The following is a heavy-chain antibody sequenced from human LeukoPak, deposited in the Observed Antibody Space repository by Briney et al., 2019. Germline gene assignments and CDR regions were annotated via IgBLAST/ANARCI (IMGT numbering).Heavy chain of an antibody. D-gene: IGHD2-15*01. CDR1: GFTFSSYA. Sequence: PGGSLRLSCAASGFTFSSYAMHWVRQAPGKGLEWVAVISYDGSNKYYADSVKGRFTISRDNSKNTLYLQMNSLRAEDTAVYYCARARIVVVVAAIIDYWGLGTLVTVSS. CDR3: ARARIVVVVAAIIDY. J-gene: IGHJ4*02. CDR2: ISYDGSNK. V-gene: IGHV3-30*04.